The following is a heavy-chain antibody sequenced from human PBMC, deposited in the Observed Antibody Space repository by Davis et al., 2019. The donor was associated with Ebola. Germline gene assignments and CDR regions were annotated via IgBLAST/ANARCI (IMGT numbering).Heavy chain of an antibody. Sequence: ASVKVSCKASGYTFTSYGISWVRQAPGQGLEWMGWVSAYNGNTNYAQKLQGRVTMTTDTSTSTAYMELRSLRSDDTAVYYCARGLLWFGELSTYYFDYWGQGTLVTVSS. D-gene: IGHD3-10*01. V-gene: IGHV1-18*04. CDR1: GYTFTSYG. CDR2: VSAYNGNT. J-gene: IGHJ4*02. CDR3: ARGLLWFGELSTYYFDY.